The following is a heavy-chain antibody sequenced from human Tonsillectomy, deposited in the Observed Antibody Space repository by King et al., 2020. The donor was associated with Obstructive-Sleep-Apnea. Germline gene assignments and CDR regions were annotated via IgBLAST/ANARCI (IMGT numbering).Heavy chain of an antibody. D-gene: IGHD3-16*01. J-gene: IGHJ4*02. CDR2: ISWNSGSI. CDR3: AKLPFKFAEDY. Sequence: VQLVESGGGLVQPGRCLRLSCADSGFTFDDYAMQWVRQAPGKGMEGGSGISWNSGSIGYADSVKVGCTISSDNAKNSLYLQMNSLRAEDTALYYCAKLPFKFAEDYWGQGTLVTVSS. V-gene: IGHV3-9*01. CDR1: GFTFDDYA.